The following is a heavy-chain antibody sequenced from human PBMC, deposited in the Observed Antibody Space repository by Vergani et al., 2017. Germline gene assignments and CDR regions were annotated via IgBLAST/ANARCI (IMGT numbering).Heavy chain of an antibody. J-gene: IGHJ5*02. CDR3: AKPPIVVVPAAILNWFDP. V-gene: IGHV3-23*04. CDR2: ISGSGGST. CDR1: GFTFSSYA. D-gene: IGHD2-2*02. Sequence: EVQLVESGGGLVQPGRSLRLSCAASGFTFSSYAMSWVRQAPGKGLEWVSAISGSGGSTYYADSVKGRFTISRDNSKNALYLQMNSLRAEDTAVYYCAKPPIVVVPAAILNWFDPWGQGTLVTVSS.